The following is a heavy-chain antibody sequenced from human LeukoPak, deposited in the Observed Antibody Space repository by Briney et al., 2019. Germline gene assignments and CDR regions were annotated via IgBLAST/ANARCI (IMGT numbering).Heavy chain of an antibody. CDR3: AMPGFCSATICSNYFES. Sequence: SETLSLTCAVYGTSFSRYYWSWIRQTPGRGLEWIGEIDRIGRASYHPSLKSRATISVGTSKNQFSLTLKSVTAADVGVYFCAMPGFCSATICSNYFESWGQGTLVTVSS. CDR2: IDRIGRA. CDR1: GTSFSRYY. V-gene: IGHV4-34*01. D-gene: IGHD3-3*01. J-gene: IGHJ5*01.